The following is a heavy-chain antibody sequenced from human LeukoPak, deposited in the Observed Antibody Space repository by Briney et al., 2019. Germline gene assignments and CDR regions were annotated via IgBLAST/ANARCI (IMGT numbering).Heavy chain of an antibody. Sequence: PSETLSLTCAVSDDSISSGGYSWSWIRQPPGKGLEWIGYIYDSGSTYYNPSLKSRLTISIDTSKNQFSLKLSSVTAADTALYYCASTSPKYYYESSGYSSLFDNWGQGTLVTVSS. V-gene: IGHV4-30-4*07. D-gene: IGHD3-22*01. CDR1: DDSISSGGYS. CDR3: ASTSPKYYYESSGYSSLFDN. CDR2: IYDSGST. J-gene: IGHJ4*02.